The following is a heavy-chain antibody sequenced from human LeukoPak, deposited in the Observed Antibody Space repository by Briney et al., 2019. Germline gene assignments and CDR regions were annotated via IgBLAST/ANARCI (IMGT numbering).Heavy chain of an antibody. J-gene: IGHJ4*02. CDR2: FDPEDGET. D-gene: IGHD3-22*01. Sequence: VSVKVSCKVSGYTLTELSMHWVRQAPGKGLEWMGGFDPEDGETIYAQKFQGRVTMTEDTSTDTAYMELSSLRSEDTAVYYCATDPSPAENMIVGFNWGQGTLVTVSS. CDR3: ATDPSPAENMIVGFN. CDR1: GYTLTELS. V-gene: IGHV1-24*01.